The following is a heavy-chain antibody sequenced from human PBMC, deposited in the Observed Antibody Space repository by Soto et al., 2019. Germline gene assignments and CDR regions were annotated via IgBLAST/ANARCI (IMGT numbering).Heavy chain of an antibody. CDR2: VSFDGSDK. Sequence: QVHLEESGGGVVQPGRSLRISCAASGFTFSSYIMHWVRQAPGKGLEWVAAVSFDGSDKYYPESVKGPFTISRDNSKNTLFFQMNSLRAEDTAVYYCARDSAGEGGYWGQGTLVTVSS. J-gene: IGHJ4*02. V-gene: IGHV3-30-3*01. CDR3: ARDSAGEGGY. CDR1: GFTFSSYI. D-gene: IGHD2-21*01.